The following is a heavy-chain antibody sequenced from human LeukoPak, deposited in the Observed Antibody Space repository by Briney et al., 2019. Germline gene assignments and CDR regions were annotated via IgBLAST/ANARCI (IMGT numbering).Heavy chain of an antibody. CDR2: INSDGSST. V-gene: IGHV3-74*01. Sequence: PEGSLRLSCAASGFTFSTYWMHWVRQTPGKGLVWVSRINSDGSSTSYADSVKGRFTISRDNAKNTLYLQMNSLRAEDTAVYYCARDYGCSSTSCYAGAEYFQHWGQGTLVTVSS. CDR1: GFTFSTYW. J-gene: IGHJ1*01. D-gene: IGHD2-2*01. CDR3: ARDYGCSSTSCYAGAEYFQH.